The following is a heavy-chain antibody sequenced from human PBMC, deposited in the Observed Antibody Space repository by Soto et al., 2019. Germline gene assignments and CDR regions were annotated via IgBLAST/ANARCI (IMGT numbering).Heavy chain of an antibody. CDR1: GFTFSSYA. V-gene: IGHV3-23*01. Sequence: GGSLRLSCAASGFTFSSYAMSWVRRAPGKGLEWVSAISGSGGSTYYADSVKGRFTISRDNSKNTLYLQMNSLRAEDTAVYYCAKSFGGYYDSSGYYPYYYYYGMDVWGQGTTVTVSS. CDR2: ISGSGGST. D-gene: IGHD3-22*01. J-gene: IGHJ6*02. CDR3: AKSFGGYYDSSGYYPYYYYYGMDV.